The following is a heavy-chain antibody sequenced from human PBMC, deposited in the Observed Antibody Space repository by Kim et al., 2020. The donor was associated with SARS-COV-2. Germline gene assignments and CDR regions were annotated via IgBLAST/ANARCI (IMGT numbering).Heavy chain of an antibody. CDR3: AKALQGRLWFGESIYYYGMDV. V-gene: IGHV3-23*01. CDR2: ISGSGGST. Sequence: GGSLRLSCAASGFTFSSYAMSWVRQAPGKGLEWVSAISGSGGSTYYADSVKGRFTISRDNSKNTLYLQMNSLRAEDTAVYYCAKALQGRLWFGESIYYYGMDVWGQGTTVTVSS. J-gene: IGHJ6*02. D-gene: IGHD3-10*01. CDR1: GFTFSSYA.